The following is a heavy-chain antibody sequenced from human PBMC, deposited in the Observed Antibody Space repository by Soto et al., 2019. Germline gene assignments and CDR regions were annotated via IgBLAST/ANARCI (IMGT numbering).Heavy chain of an antibody. J-gene: IGHJ6*02. CDR3: AKDLPNCSGGSCYSKNYYYYGMDV. CDR1: GFTFSSYG. CDR2: ISYDGSNK. Sequence: QVQLVESGGGVVQPGRSLRLSCAASGFTFSSYGMHWVRQAPGKGLEWVAVISYDGSNKYYADSVKGRFTISRDNSKNTLYLQMNSLRAEDTAVYYCAKDLPNCSGGSCYSKNYYYYGMDVWGQGTTVTVSS. D-gene: IGHD2-15*01. V-gene: IGHV3-30*18.